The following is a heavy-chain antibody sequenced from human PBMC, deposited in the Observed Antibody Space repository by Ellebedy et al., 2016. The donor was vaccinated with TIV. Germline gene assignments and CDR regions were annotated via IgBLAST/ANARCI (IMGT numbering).Heavy chain of an antibody. CDR3: ARDNGIIGVTNEDNWCDP. V-gene: IGHV4-30-4*01. CDR1: GGSISSGDYY. J-gene: IGHJ5*02. Sequence: SETLSLTXFVSGGSISSGDYYWSWIRQPPGKGLEWIGSIYYSVSTSYNPSLKSRLSISIDTSKNQFSLNLSSVTAADTAVYYCARDNGIIGVTNEDNWCDPWGQGTLVTVSS. CDR2: IYYSVST. D-gene: IGHD2-21*02.